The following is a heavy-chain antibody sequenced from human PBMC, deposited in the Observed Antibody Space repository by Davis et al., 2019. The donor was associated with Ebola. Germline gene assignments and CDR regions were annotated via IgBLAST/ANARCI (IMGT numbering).Heavy chain of an antibody. CDR3: VRDYLFAFDS. CDR1: GFTFTSYS. D-gene: IGHD3-10*02. Sequence: GESLKISCVTSGFTFTSYSFNWIRQPPGKGLEWIEHINTRGDARVYADSVRGRFTISRDDAANSLSLQMDSLKHEDTAVYYCVRDYLFAFDSWGQGTPVTVSS. J-gene: IGHJ4*02. V-gene: IGHV3-48*02. CDR2: INTRGDAR.